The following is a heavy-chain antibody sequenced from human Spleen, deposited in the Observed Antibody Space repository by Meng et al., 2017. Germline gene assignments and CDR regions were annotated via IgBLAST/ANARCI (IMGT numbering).Heavy chain of an antibody. J-gene: IGHJ5*02. CDR2: IYHSGST. Sequence: LQESGPGLVKPSGTLSLPCGVSGGSISRKNWWSWVRQPPGKGLEWIGEIYHSGSTNYNPSLKSRVTMSVDKSKNQFSLKLSSVTAADTAVYYCASQVFSGLNWFGPWGQGTLVTVSS. CDR1: GGSISRKNW. D-gene: IGHD3-10*01. V-gene: IGHV4-4*02. CDR3: ASQVFSGLNWFGP.